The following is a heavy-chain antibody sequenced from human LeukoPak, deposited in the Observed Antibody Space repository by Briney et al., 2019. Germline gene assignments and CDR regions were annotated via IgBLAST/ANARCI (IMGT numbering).Heavy chain of an antibody. V-gene: IGHV5-51*01. CDR1: GYSFTSYW. J-gene: IGHJ6*03. Sequence: GESLKISCXGSGYSFTSYWIGWVRQMPGKGLEWMGIIYPGDSDTRYSPSFQGQVTISADKSISTAYLQWSSLKASDTAIYYCARRVGSSLRGSNYYYYMDVWGKGTTVTVSS. CDR2: IYPGDSDT. CDR3: ARRVGSSLRGSNYYYYMDV. D-gene: IGHD1-26*01.